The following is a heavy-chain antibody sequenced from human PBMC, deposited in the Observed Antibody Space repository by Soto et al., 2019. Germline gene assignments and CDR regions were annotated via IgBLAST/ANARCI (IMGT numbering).Heavy chain of an antibody. Sequence: PSETLSLTCAVYGGSFSGYYWSWIRQPPGKGLEWIGEINHSGSTNYNPSLKSRVTISVDTSKNQFSLKLSSVTAADTAVYYCARGGCLSTTTVTSPCYFDYWGQGTLVTVSS. J-gene: IGHJ4*02. CDR1: GGSFSGYY. D-gene: IGHD4-4*01. CDR3: ARGGCLSTTTVTSPCYFDY. V-gene: IGHV4-34*01. CDR2: INHSGST.